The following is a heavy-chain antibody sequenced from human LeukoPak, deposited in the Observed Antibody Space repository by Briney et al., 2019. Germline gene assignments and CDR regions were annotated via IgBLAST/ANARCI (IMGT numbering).Heavy chain of an antibody. V-gene: IGHV3-49*04. CDR1: GFTFGDYD. Sequence: GGSLSLSCTASGFTFGDYDMSWVRQAPGKGLEWVGFIRNKAYGGPTEYAASVKGRFTISRDDSKSIAYLQVNSLKTEDTAVYYCTRDWFGVAILHWAQKTVVTVSS. CDR3: TRDWFGVAILH. J-gene: IGHJ4*02. CDR2: IRNKAYGGPT. D-gene: IGHD3-10*01.